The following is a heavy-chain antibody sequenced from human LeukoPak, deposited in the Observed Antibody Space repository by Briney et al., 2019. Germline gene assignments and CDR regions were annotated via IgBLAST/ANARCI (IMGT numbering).Heavy chain of an antibody. CDR1: GGTFSSYA. CDR3: ARDLTNRPPAGTGQSYYYGMDV. J-gene: IGHJ6*02. CDR2: IIPILGIA. V-gene: IGHV1-69*04. D-gene: IGHD6-13*01. Sequence: ASVKVSCKASGGTFSSYAISWVRQAPGQGLEWMGRIIPILGIANYAQKFQGRVTITADKSTSTAYMELSSLRSEDTAVYYCARDLTNRPPAGTGQSYYYGMDVWGQGTTVTVSS.